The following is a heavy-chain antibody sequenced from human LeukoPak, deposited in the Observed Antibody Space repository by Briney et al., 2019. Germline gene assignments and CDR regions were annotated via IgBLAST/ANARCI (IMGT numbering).Heavy chain of an antibody. Sequence: ASVKVSCKASGYTFTGYYMHWVRQAPGQGLEWMGWINPNSGGTNYAQKFQGRVTMTRDTSISTAYMELSRLRSDDTAVYYCAREYGYEGSITIFGVVTPYYFDYWGQGALVTVSS. CDR2: INPNSGGT. D-gene: IGHD3-3*01. V-gene: IGHV1-2*02. J-gene: IGHJ4*02. CDR3: AREYGYEGSITIFGVVTPYYFDY. CDR1: GYTFTGYY.